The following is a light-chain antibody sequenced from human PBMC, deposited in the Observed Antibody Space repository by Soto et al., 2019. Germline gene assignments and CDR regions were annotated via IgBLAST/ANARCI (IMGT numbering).Light chain of an antibody. J-gene: IGLJ3*02. V-gene: IGLV2-14*01. Sequence: QSVLTQPASVSGSPGQSITISCTGTSSDVGGYNYVSWYQQHPGKAPKVMIYDVTNRPSGVSNRFSGSKSGNTASLTISGLQAEDEADYYCSSYTTRSTWVFGGGTKLPVL. CDR2: DVT. CDR1: SSDVGGYNY. CDR3: SSYTTRSTWV.